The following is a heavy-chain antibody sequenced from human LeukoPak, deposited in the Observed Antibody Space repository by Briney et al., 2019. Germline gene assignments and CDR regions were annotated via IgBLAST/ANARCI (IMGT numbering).Heavy chain of an antibody. CDR1: GGTFSSYA. V-gene: IGHV1-69*04. J-gene: IGHJ6*02. Sequence: ASVKVSCKASGGTFSSYAISWVRQAPGQGLEWMGRIIPIFGIANYAQKFQGRVTITADKSTSTAYMELSSLRSEDTAVYYCARARAAPPSYYGMDVWGLGTTVTVSS. D-gene: IGHD6-25*01. CDR3: ARARAAPPSYYGMDV. CDR2: IIPIFGIA.